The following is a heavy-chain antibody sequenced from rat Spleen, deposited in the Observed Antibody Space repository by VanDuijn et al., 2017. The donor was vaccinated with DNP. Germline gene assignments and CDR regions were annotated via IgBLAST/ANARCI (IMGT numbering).Heavy chain of an antibody. J-gene: IGHJ2*01. CDR2: ISYDGGNT. CDR1: GFTFSDYY. CDR3: ARRGYYGYNTFDY. V-gene: IGHV5-20*01. D-gene: IGHD1-9*01. Sequence: EVQLVESGGGLVQPGRSLKLSCAASGFTFSDYYMAWVRQAPTTGLEWVASISYDGGNTYYRDSVKGRSTISRDNARSSLYLQMDSLRSEDTATYYCARRGYYGYNTFDYWGQGVMVTVSS.